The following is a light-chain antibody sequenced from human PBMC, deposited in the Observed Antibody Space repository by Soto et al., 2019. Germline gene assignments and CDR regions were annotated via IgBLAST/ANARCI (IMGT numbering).Light chain of an antibody. CDR3: QQYNNWPPIT. CDR1: QSVSSN. V-gene: IGKV3-15*01. Sequence: TQSPATLSVSPGEKAPLSCRASQSVSSNLAWYQQKPGQAPRLLIYGASSRATGIPARFSGSGSGTEFTLTISSLQSEDFAAYFCQQYNNWPPITFGRGTRLEIK. CDR2: GAS. J-gene: IGKJ5*01.